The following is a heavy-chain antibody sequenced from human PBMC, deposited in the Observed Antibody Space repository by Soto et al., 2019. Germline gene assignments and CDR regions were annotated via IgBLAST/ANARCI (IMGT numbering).Heavy chain of an antibody. D-gene: IGHD6-19*01. V-gene: IGHV4-31*03. CDR1: GGSISSGGYY. Sequence: QVQVQESGPGLVKPSQTLSLTCTVSGGSISSGGYYWSWIRQHPGKGLEWIGYIYYNGNTYYNPSLKSRVTISVDTARNQCSLRLSSVTAADAAVYFCSRGLDRDSNGYPGYWGQGTLVTVSS. J-gene: IGHJ4*02. CDR2: IYYNGNT. CDR3: SRGLDRDSNGYPGY.